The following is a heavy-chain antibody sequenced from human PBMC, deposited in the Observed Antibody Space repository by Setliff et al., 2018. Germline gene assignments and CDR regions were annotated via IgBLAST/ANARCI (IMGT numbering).Heavy chain of an antibody. CDR1: GDSISGGDYY. CDR2: VYNSGTT. D-gene: IGHD3-3*02. V-gene: IGHV4-61*02. Sequence: SESLSLTCTVSGDSISGGDYYWTWIRQPAGKRLEWIGRVYNSGTTYNAFFASRVTMSIDTSKNQFSLNLNSVTAADTALYYCAKESLAINTRWFDPWGQGILVTV. J-gene: IGHJ5*02. CDR3: AKESLAINTRWFDP.